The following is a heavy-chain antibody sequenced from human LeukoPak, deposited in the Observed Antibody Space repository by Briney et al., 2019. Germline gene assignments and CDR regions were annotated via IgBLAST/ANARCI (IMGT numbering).Heavy chain of an antibody. CDR1: GYTFTSYG. Sequence: ASVKVSCKASGYTFTSYGISWVRQAPGQGLEWMGWISAYNGNTNYAQKLQGRVTITTDTSTSTAYMELRSLRSDDTAVYYCARGEYDILTGYTPKYYFDYWGQGTLVTVSS. CDR2: ISAYNGNT. CDR3: ARGEYDILTGYTPKYYFDY. D-gene: IGHD3-9*01. J-gene: IGHJ4*02. V-gene: IGHV1-18*01.